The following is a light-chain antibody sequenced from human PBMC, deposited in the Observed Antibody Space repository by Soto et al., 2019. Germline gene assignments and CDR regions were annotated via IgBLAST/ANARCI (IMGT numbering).Light chain of an antibody. V-gene: IGLV2-14*01. CDR3: SSYTTSTSFIL. CDR2: EVS. Sequence: QSVLTQPASVSGSPGQSITIPCTGTSSDIGNYDFVSWYQQVPGTAPKAMIYEVSSRPSGVSNRFSGSKSGNTASLTISGLQAEDEDYYYCSSYTTSTSFILFGGGTKLTVL. CDR1: SSDIGNYDF. J-gene: IGLJ2*01.